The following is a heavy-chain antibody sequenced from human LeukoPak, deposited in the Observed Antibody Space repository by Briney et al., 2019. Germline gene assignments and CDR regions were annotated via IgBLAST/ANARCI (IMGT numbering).Heavy chain of an antibody. CDR3: ARHLGSGSYSHYFDY. Sequence: PSETLSLTCGVDGGSFSGYDWSWVRQPPGKGLEWIGEINYGGDTNYNPSLKSRVTISVDTSKNQFSLKLSSVTAADTAVYYCARHLGSGSYSHYFDYWGQGTLVTVSS. D-gene: IGHD1-26*01. V-gene: IGHV4-34*01. J-gene: IGHJ4*02. CDR1: GGSFSGYD. CDR2: INYGGDT.